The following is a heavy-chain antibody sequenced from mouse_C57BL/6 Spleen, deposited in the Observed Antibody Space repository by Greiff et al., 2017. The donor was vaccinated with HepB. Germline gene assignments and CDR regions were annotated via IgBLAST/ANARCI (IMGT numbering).Heavy chain of an antibody. Sequence: EVNVVESGEGLVKPGGSLKLSCAASGFTFSSYAMSWVRQTPEKRLEWVAYISSGGDYIYYADTVKGRFTISRDNARNTLYLQMSSLKSEDTAMYYCTRDGSSPFAYWGQGTLVTVSA. CDR1: GFTFSSYA. CDR2: ISSGGDYI. V-gene: IGHV5-9-1*02. J-gene: IGHJ3*01. CDR3: TRDGSSPFAY. D-gene: IGHD1-1*01.